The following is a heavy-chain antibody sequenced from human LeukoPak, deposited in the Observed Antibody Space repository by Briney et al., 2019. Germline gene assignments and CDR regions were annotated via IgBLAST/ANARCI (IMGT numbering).Heavy chain of an antibody. Sequence: SETLSLTCTVSGGSISSYYWSWIRQPPGKGLEWIGYIYYSGSTNYNPSLKSRVTISVDTFKNQFSLKLSSVTAADTAVYYCARDAVTGYYPVYYYYGMDVWGKGTTVTVSS. CDR2: IYYSGST. D-gene: IGHD3-9*01. CDR1: GGSISSYY. V-gene: IGHV4-59*01. J-gene: IGHJ6*04. CDR3: ARDAVTGYYPVYYYYGMDV.